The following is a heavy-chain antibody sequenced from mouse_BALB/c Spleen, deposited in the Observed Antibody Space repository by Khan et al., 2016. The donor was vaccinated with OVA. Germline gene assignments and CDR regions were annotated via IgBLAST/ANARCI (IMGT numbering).Heavy chain of an antibody. CDR3: AREASSWDFSFPY. CDR1: GYTFTNYV. V-gene: IGHV1S136*01. Sequence: VQLQQSGPELVEPGASVKMSCKASGYTFTNYVMHWVKQKPGQGLEWIGYINPYNAGTRYNEKFKGKATLTSDISSTTAYMEHSSLTSEDSAVYYWAREASSWDFSFPYWGQGTLVTVSA. J-gene: IGHJ3*01. CDR2: INPYNAGT. D-gene: IGHD4-1*01.